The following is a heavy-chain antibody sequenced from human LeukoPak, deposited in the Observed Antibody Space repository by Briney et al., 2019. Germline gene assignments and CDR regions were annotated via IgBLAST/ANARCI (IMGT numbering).Heavy chain of an antibody. CDR3: AKEAPLIVGVDYFDY. V-gene: IGHV3-30*18. J-gene: IGHJ4*02. CDR1: GFTFNDHY. CDR2: ISYDGSNK. D-gene: IGHD1-26*01. Sequence: GGSLRLSCAASGFTFNDHYMDWVRQAPGKGLEWVAVISYDGSNKYYATSVKGRFTISRDNYKNTLYLQMNSLRAEDTAVYYCAKEAPLIVGVDYFDYWGQGTLVTVSS.